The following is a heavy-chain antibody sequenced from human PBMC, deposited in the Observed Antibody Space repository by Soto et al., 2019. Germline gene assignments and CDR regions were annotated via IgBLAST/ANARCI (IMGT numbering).Heavy chain of an antibody. Sequence: SVKVSCKASGGTFSSYAISWVRQAPGQGLEWMGGIIPIFGTANYAQKFQGRVTITADESTSTAYMELSSLRSEDTAVYYCARAWVAVVVVAATRGMDGWAQGTTVTVSS. J-gene: IGHJ6*02. CDR1: GGTFSSYA. CDR3: ARAWVAVVVVAATRGMDG. V-gene: IGHV1-69*13. D-gene: IGHD2-15*01. CDR2: IIPIFGTA.